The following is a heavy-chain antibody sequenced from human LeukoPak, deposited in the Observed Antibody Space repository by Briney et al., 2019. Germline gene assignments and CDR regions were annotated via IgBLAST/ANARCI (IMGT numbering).Heavy chain of an antibody. J-gene: IGHJ4*02. CDR3: ARDAPLYYDSSGLGGDY. CDR1: GGTFSSYA. D-gene: IGHD3-22*01. Sequence: SVKVSCKASGGTFSSYAISWVRPAPGQGLEWMGRIIPILGIANYAQKFQGRVTITADKSTSTAYMELSSLRSEDTAVYYCARDAPLYYDSSGLGGDYWGQGTLVTVSS. V-gene: IGHV1-69*04. CDR2: IIPILGIA.